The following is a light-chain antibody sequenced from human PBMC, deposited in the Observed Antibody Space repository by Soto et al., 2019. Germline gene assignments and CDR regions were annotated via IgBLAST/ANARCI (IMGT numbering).Light chain of an antibody. CDR3: QQYSSCPLT. CDR2: GAS. CDR1: QSVSSN. V-gene: IGKV3-15*01. Sequence: EIEMTQYPATLSVSPGESATLSCRASQSVSSNLAWYQQKPGQAPSLLIYGASTRATDIPVRFSGSGSGTDFTLTITSLQSGDFAAYHCQQYSSCPLTFGGGTKVEIK. J-gene: IGKJ4*01.